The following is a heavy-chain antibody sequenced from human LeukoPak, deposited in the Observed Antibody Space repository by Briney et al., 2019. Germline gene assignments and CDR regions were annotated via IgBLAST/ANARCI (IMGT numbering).Heavy chain of an antibody. CDR1: GYTFTDYY. J-gene: IGHJ6*02. Sequence: ASVKVSCKASGYTFTDYYMHWVRQAPGPGLEWMGWINPKRGGTNYAQKFQGRVTMTRDKPISTAYMELSRLRSDDTAVYYCARAEGVNDFWSGYSTNGMDVWGQGTTVTVSS. D-gene: IGHD3-3*01. V-gene: IGHV1-2*02. CDR2: INPKRGGT. CDR3: ARAEGVNDFWSGYSTNGMDV.